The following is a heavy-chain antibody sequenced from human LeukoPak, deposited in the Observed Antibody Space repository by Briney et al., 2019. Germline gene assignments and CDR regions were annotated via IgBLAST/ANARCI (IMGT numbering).Heavy chain of an antibody. CDR1: GYTFTGYY. V-gene: IGHV1-2*02. CDR3: ARGAYYYDSSGYGYFDY. D-gene: IGHD3-22*01. J-gene: IGHJ4*02. Sequence: ASVKVSCKASGYTFTGYYMHWVRQAPGQGLEWMGWINPNSGGTNYAQKFQGRVTMTRDTSISTAYTELSRLRSDDTAVYYCARGAYYYDSSGYGYFDYWGQGTLVTVSS. CDR2: INPNSGGT.